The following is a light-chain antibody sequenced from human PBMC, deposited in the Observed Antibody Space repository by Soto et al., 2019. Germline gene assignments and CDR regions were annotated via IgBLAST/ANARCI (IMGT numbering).Light chain of an antibody. CDR2: DAA. J-gene: IGKJ5*01. Sequence: DIVLTQSPATLSLSPGDRATLSCRASQSVGTSLAWYKQQPGQAPRLLIHDAAYRASGIPERFRGSGSGTAFSLSISSLEPEDVAVYYCQQRTNSITFGQGTRLEIK. V-gene: IGKV3-11*01. CDR1: QSVGTS. CDR3: QQRTNSIT.